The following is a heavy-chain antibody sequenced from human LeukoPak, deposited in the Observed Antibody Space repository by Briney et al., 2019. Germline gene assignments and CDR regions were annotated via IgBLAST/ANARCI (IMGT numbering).Heavy chain of an antibody. CDR3: ARDRVWTVLY. J-gene: IGHJ4*02. CDR2: INQDGSEK. D-gene: IGHD6-13*01. V-gene: IGHV3-7*01. CDR1: GFTFSSYS. Sequence: PGGSLRLSCAASGFTFSSYSMSWIRQAPGKGLDWVANINQDGSEKYYVDSVKGRFTISRDNAKNSLYLQMNSLGAEDTAVYYCARDRVWTVLYWGQGTLVTVSS.